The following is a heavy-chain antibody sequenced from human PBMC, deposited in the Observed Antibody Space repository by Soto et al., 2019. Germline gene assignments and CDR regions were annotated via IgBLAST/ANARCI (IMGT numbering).Heavy chain of an antibody. V-gene: IGHV3-66*01. Sequence: PGGSMRLSCAASGFTVSSNYMSWVRQAPGKGLEWVSVIYSGGSTYYADSVRGRFTISRDNSKNTLYLQMNSLRAEDTAVYYCARDLGYFDWPPSPYGMDVWGQGTTVTVSS. D-gene: IGHD3-9*01. CDR1: GFTVSSNY. CDR2: IYSGGST. J-gene: IGHJ6*02. CDR3: ARDLGYFDWPPSPYGMDV.